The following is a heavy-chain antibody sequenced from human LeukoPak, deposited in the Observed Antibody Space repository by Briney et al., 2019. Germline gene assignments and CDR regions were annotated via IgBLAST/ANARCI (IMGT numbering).Heavy chain of an antibody. Sequence: PGGSLRLSCAASGFTFGSYGMHWVRQAPGKGLEWVAVISYDGSNKYYADSVKGRFTISRDNSKNTLYLQMNSLRAEDTAVYYCAKGPSYTAAGIDYWGQGTLVTVSS. CDR2: ISYDGSNK. CDR3: AKGPSYTAAGIDY. V-gene: IGHV3-30*19. J-gene: IGHJ4*02. D-gene: IGHD6-13*01. CDR1: GFTFGSYG.